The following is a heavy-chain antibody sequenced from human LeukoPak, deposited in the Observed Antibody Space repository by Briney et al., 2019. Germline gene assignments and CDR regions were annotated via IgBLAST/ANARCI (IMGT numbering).Heavy chain of an antibody. CDR3: ARLKIQLWPHFDY. V-gene: IGHV4-34*01. CDR2: INHSGST. Sequence: PSETLSLTCAVYGGSFSGYYWSWIRQPPGKGLEWIGEINHSGSTNYNPSLKSRVTISVDTSKNQFSLKLSSVTAADAAVYYCARLKIQLWPHFDYWGQGTLVTVSS. CDR1: GGSFSGYY. D-gene: IGHD5-18*01. J-gene: IGHJ4*02.